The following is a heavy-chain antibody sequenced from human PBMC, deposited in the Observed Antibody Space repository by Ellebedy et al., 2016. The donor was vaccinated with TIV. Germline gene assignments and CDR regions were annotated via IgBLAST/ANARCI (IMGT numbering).Heavy chain of an antibody. CDR3: AKDPGGLTTMITPD. J-gene: IGHJ4*02. Sequence: ASVKVSCXASGHIFTAVGFHWVRQAPGQRPEWMGWINSGNGNTKYSQNFQGRFTISRDNSKNTLYLQMSSLRVEDTAVYYCAKDPGGLTTMITPDWGQGTLVTVSS. CDR2: INSGNGNT. V-gene: IGHV1-3*04. D-gene: IGHD3-16*01. CDR1: GHIFTAVG.